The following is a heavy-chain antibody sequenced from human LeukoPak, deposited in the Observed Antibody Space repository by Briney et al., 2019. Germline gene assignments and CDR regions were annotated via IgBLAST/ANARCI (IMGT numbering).Heavy chain of an antibody. J-gene: IGHJ4*02. CDR2: ISNDGSKT. CDR1: GFTFSLYG. V-gene: IGHV3-33*06. Sequence: QPGRSLRLSCAASGFTFSLYGMHWVRQAPGKGLEWVALISNDGSKTYYADSVKGRFTISRDNSKNTVYLQVSSLRADDTAVYYCAKESRGANFFGDFDYWRQGTLVTVSS. CDR3: AKESRGANFFGDFDY. D-gene: IGHD3-10*01.